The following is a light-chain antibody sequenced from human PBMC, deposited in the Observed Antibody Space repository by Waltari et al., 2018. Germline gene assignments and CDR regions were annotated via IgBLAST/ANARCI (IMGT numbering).Light chain of an antibody. CDR3: QSADSSDTHVV. V-gene: IGLV3-25*02. J-gene: IGLJ2*01. CDR1: ALPKQY. CDR2: KDT. Sequence: SYELTQPPSVSVSPGQTARITCSGDALPKQYAYWYQQKPGQAPVLVIYKDTERPSGMPGRFSGSSSGTKVTLTISGVQAEDEADYYCQSADSSDTHVVFGGGTKLTVL.